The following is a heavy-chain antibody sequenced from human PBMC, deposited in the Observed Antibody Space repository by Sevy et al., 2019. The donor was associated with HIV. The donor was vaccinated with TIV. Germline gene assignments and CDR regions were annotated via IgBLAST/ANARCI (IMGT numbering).Heavy chain of an antibody. CDR1: GFTFSSYS. J-gene: IGHJ4*02. CDR3: ERDQVSGDYDSSGPFDY. V-gene: IGHV3-48*02. D-gene: IGHD3-22*01. Sequence: GGSLRLSCAASGFTFSSYSMNWVRQAPGKGLEWVSYISSSSSTIYYADSVKGRFTISRDNAKNSQYLQMNSLRDEDTAVYYCERDQVSGDYDSSGPFDYWGQGTLVTVSS. CDR2: ISSSSSTI.